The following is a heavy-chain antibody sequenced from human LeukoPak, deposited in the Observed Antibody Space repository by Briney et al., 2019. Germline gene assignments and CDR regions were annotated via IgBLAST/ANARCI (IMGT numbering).Heavy chain of an antibody. CDR3: ARLPDTAMVDGLDY. D-gene: IGHD5-18*01. V-gene: IGHV4-34*01. J-gene: IGHJ4*02. Sequence: PSETLSLTCAVYGGSFSGYYRSWIRQPPGKGLEWIGEINHSGSTNYNPSLKSRVTISVDTSKNQFSLKLSSVTAADTAVYYCARLPDTAMVDGLDYWGQGTLVTASS. CDR1: GGSFSGYY. CDR2: INHSGST.